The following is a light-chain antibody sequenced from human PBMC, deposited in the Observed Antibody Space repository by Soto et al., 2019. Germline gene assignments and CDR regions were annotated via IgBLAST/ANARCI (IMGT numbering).Light chain of an antibody. CDR3: QQYASSPLS. CDR2: AAS. Sequence: EIVLTQSPGTLSLSPGERATVSCGASQSVGNNYLAWYQQKVGQAPRLLIHAASSRATGIPDRFGGSGSGTDFTLTINRLEPVDFAVYYCQQYASSPLSFGGGTKVEIK. J-gene: IGKJ4*01. CDR1: QSVGNNY. V-gene: IGKV3-20*01.